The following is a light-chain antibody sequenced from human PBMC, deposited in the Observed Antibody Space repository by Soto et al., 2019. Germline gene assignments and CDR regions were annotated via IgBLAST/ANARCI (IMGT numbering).Light chain of an antibody. J-gene: IGKJ3*01. Sequence: MRTTEAASTVSAEVEDSVTITCRASQSISSWLAWYQQKPGKAPKLLIYAASTLPSGVPSRFSGSGSGTDFTLTICSLPAQDLATHFFQLVLARPPVFGPGTKVDIK. CDR1: QSISSW. CDR3: QLVLARPPV. V-gene: IGKV1-5*01. CDR2: AAS.